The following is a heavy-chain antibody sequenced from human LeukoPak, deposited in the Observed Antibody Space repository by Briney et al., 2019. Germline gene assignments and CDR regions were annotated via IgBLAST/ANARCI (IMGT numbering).Heavy chain of an antibody. J-gene: IGHJ4*02. CDR1: GGSFSGYY. Sequence: SETLSLTCAVYGGSFSGYYWSWIRQPPRKGLEWIGEINHSGSTNYTPSLKSRDTISVATSKNQFSLKLSSVTAADTAVYYCARGRVWFGELLPSRSIAFDYWGQGTLVTVSS. CDR3: ARGRVWFGELLPSRSIAFDY. CDR2: INHSGST. V-gene: IGHV4-34*01. D-gene: IGHD3-10*01.